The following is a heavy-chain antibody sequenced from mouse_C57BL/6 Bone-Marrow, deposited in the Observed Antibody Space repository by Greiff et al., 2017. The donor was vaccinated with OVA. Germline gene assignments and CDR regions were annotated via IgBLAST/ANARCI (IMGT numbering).Heavy chain of an antibody. D-gene: IGHD3-2*02. V-gene: IGHV1-55*01. CDR1: GYTFTSYW. Sequence: QVQLQQPGAELVKPGASVKMSCKASGYTFTSYWITWVKQRPGHGLEWIGDIYPGSGSTNYNEKFKSQATLTVDTSSSTAYMQLSSLTSEDSAVYYGARGSAAQATWFAYWGQGTLVTVSA. J-gene: IGHJ3*01. CDR2: IYPGSGST. CDR3: ARGSAAQATWFAY.